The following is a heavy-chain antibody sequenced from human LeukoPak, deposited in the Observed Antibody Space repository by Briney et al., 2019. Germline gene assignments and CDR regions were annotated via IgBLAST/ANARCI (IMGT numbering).Heavy chain of an antibody. CDR3: AREWGSMTTVTSFDY. Sequence: ASVKVSCKASGYTITSYFIHWVRQAPGQGLEWMGIINPSGGSTSYAQKFQGRVSMTRDTSTSTVYMELRSLGSEDTAVYYCAREWGSMTTVTSFDYWGQGTLVTVSS. CDR2: INPSGGST. CDR1: GYTITSYF. J-gene: IGHJ4*02. V-gene: IGHV1-46*01. D-gene: IGHD4-11*01.